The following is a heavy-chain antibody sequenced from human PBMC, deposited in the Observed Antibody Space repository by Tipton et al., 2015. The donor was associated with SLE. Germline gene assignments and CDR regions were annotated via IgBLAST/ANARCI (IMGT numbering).Heavy chain of an antibody. V-gene: IGHV4-39*07. CDR3: AGEPQLTPTDY. J-gene: IGHJ4*02. CDR2: IYYSGRT. D-gene: IGHD6-13*01. CDR1: GGSITRCNSD. Sequence: TLSLTCTVSGGSITRCNSDWGWLRPPPGKGLEWIGRIYYSGRTYDNPHLKSRVTISVDTSKTQFSLKLRSVTAADTAVYYCAGEPQLTPTDYWGQGTLVTVSS.